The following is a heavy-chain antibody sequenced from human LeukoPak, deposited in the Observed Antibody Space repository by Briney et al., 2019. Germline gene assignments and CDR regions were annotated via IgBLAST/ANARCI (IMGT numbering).Heavy chain of an antibody. CDR3: ARLTGYSSESWFDP. J-gene: IGHJ5*02. CDR2: IFYSGGT. V-gene: IGHV4-39*07. CDR1: GGSINTPNYY. D-gene: IGHD3-9*01. Sequence: SETLSLTCTVSGGSINTPNYYWGWIRQTPGKGLEWIGNIFYSGGTYYSPSLTGRVTISLDTSRNQFSLKLNSVTAADTAVYYCARLTGYSSESWFDPWGQGTLVTVSS.